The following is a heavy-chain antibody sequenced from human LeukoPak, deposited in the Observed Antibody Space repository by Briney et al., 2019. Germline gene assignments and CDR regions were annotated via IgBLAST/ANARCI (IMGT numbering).Heavy chain of an antibody. J-gene: IGHJ4*02. CDR2: IWYDGSNK. Sequence: GGSLRLSCAASGFTFSSYGMHWVRQAPGKGLEWVAAIWYDGSNKYYADSVKGRFTISRDNSKNTLYLQMNSLRAEDTAVYYCARDRVEVLWFGELSEGYYFDYWGQGTLVTVSS. CDR1: GFTFSSYG. V-gene: IGHV3-33*01. CDR3: ARDRVEVLWFGELSEGYYFDY. D-gene: IGHD3-10*01.